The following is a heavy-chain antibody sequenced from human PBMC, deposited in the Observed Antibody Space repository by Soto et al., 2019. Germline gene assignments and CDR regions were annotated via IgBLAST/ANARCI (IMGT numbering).Heavy chain of an antibody. CDR2: IYTDGSRT. CDR1: GFTFSSYW. Sequence: EAQLVESGGGLVQPGGSLRLSCAASGFTFSSYWMHWVRQAPGKGLVWVSRIYTDGSRTNYADSVKGRFTNSRDNAKNTLYLPINSLIAEDTAVYYCARLFMHLYGMDVWGQGTTVTVSS. V-gene: IGHV3-74*01. D-gene: IGHD3-16*01. CDR3: ARLFMHLYGMDV. J-gene: IGHJ6*02.